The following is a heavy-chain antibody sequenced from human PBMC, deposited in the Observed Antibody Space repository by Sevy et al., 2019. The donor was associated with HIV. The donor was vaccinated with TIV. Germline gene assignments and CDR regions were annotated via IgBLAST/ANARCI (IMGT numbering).Heavy chain of an antibody. V-gene: IGHV3-7*01. Sequence: GGSLRLSCAASGFTFSSYWMSWVRQAPGKGLEWVANIKQDGSEKYYVDPVKGRLTISRDNAKNSLYLQMNGLRAEDTAVYYCARVDFSDIDCWGQGTLVTVSS. CDR3: ARVDFSDIDC. CDR2: IKQDGSEK. CDR1: GFTFSSYW. J-gene: IGHJ4*02. D-gene: IGHD3-3*01.